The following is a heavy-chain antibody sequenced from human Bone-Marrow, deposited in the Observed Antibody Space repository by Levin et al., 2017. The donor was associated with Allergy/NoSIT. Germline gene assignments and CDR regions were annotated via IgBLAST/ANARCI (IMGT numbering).Heavy chain of an antibody. CDR3: AKAERLWSGYFEYFQH. CDR1: GFTFSSYG. V-gene: IGHV3-30*18. Sequence: PGGSLRLSCAASGFTFSSYGMHWVRQAPGKGLEWVAVISYDGSNKYYGDSVKGRFTISRDNSKNTLYLQMNSLRAEDTAVYYCAKAERLWSGYFEYFQHWGQGTLVTVSP. J-gene: IGHJ1*01. D-gene: IGHD3-3*01. CDR2: ISYDGSNK.